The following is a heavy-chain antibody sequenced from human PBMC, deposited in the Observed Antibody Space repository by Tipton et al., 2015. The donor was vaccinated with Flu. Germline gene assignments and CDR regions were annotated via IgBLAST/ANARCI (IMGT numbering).Heavy chain of an antibody. V-gene: IGHV4-59*01. CDR1: GGSIRGYV. D-gene: IGHD2-2*01. Sequence: TLSLTCTVSGGSIRGYVWTWIRQPPGKGLEWIGYIYYTGSTYHNPSLKSRVTMSVDTSKNHLSLKLRSVTAADTAVYYCARDKIGLDGSFQYQFDYWGQGALVTVSS. CDR2: IYYTGST. CDR3: ARDKIGLDGSFQYQFDY. J-gene: IGHJ4*02.